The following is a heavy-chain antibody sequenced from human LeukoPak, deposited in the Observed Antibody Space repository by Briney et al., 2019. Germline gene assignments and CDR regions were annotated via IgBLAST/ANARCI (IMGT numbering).Heavy chain of an antibody. CDR3: ARRREPAAAFDY. D-gene: IGHD2-2*01. J-gene: IGHJ4*02. Sequence: GGSLRLSCAASGFTVSSNYMSWVRQAPGKGLEWVSVIYSGGSTYYADSVKGRFTISRDNSKNTLYLQMNSLSAEDTAVYYCARRREPAAAFDYWGQGTLVTVSS. CDR1: GFTVSSNY. CDR2: IYSGGST. V-gene: IGHV3-53*01.